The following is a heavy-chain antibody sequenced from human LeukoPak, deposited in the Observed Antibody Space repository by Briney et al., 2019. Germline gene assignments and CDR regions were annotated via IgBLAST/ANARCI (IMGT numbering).Heavy chain of an antibody. CDR3: AKGMRAYDSSGYPRGY. CDR2: ISGSGGST. CDR1: GFTFSSYA. Sequence: GSLRLSCAASGFTFSSYAMSWVRQAPGKGLEWVSAISGSGGSTYYADSVKGRFTISRDNSKNTLDLQMNSLRAEDTAVYHCAKGMRAYDSSGYPRGYWGQGTLVTVSS. D-gene: IGHD3-22*01. V-gene: IGHV3-23*01. J-gene: IGHJ4*02.